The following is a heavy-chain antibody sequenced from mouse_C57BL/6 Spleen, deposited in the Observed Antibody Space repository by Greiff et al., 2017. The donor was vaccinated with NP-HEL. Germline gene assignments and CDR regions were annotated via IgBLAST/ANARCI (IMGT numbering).Heavy chain of an antibody. J-gene: IGHJ3*01. CDR2: IDPSDSYT. CDR1: GYTFTSYW. V-gene: IGHV1-50*01. CDR3: ARRRSCYEYDEFAY. Sequence: QVQLQQPGAELVKPGASVKLSCKASGYTFTSYWMQWVKQRPGQGLEWIGEIDPSDSYTNYNQKFKGKATLTVDTSSSTAYMQLSSLTSEDSAVYYVARRRSCYEYDEFAYWGQGTLVTVSA. D-gene: IGHD2-4*01.